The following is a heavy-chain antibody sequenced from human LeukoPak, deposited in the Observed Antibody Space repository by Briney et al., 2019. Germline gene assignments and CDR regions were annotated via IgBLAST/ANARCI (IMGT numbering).Heavy chain of an antibody. CDR1: GYSISSGYY. CDR2: IYHSGST. J-gene: IGHJ4*02. D-gene: IGHD1-26*01. Sequence: TSETLSLTCAVSGYSISSGYYWGWIRQPPGKGLEWIGSIYHSGSTYYNPSLKSRVTISVDTSKNQFSLKLSSVTAADTAVYDCARQPSGRYGGGFDYWGQGTLVTVSS. V-gene: IGHV4-38-2*01. CDR3: ARQPSGRYGGGFDY.